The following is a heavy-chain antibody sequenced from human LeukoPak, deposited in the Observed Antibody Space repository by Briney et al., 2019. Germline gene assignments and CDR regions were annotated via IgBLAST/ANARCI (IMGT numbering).Heavy chain of an antibody. J-gene: IGHJ5*02. CDR2: IYYSGST. CDR3: ARDYSGSYYGWFDP. Sequence: SETLSLTCTVSGGSISSFYWSWFYWSWIRQPPGKGLEWIGSIYYSGSTYYNPSLKSRVTISVDTSKNQFSLKLSSVTAADTAVYYCARDYSGSYYGWFDPWGQGTLVTVSP. V-gene: IGHV4-39*07. CDR1: GGSISSFYWSWFY. D-gene: IGHD1-26*01.